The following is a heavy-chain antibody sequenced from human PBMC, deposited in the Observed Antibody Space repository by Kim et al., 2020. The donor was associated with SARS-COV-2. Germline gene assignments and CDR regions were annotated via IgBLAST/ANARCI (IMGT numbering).Heavy chain of an antibody. D-gene: IGHD6-13*01. CDR3: ASPNPGIAAAGTSDY. Sequence: PSLKSRVTISVDTSKNQFSLKLSSVTAADTAVYYCASPNPGIAAAGTSDYWGQGTLVTVSS. V-gene: IGHV4-39*01. J-gene: IGHJ4*02.